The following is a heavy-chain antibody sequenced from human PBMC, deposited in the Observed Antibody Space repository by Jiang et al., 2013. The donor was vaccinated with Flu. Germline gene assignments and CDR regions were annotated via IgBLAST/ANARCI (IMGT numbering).Heavy chain of an antibody. CDR2: TYYRSKWYN. CDR1: GDSVSSNSAA. J-gene: IGHJ4*02. Sequence: QTLSLTCAISGDSVSSNSAAWNWIRQSPSRGLEWLGRTYYRSKWYNDYAVSVKSRITINPDTSENQFSLQLNSVTPEDTAVYYCARHRCSSGWCYFDYWGQGTLVTVSS. V-gene: IGHV6-1*01. CDR3: ARHRCSSGWCYFDY. D-gene: IGHD6-19*01.